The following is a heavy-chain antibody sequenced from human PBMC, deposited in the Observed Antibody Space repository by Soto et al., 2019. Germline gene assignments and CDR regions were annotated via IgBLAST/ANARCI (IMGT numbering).Heavy chain of an antibody. CDR3: ETDLLGKKYYYDSSVRSV. J-gene: IGHJ4*02. V-gene: IGHV1-69*01. CDR1: GGTFSRYA. Sequence: TTVKVSCQASGGTFSRYAISWVRRALGNGLEWLGGTIPIFGTANYAPKFLGRVTIPADDSTSAAFMELSGLGSEGTAVDYGETDLLGKKYYYDSSVRSVWGQLTLVTVSS. CDR2: TIPIFGTA. D-gene: IGHD3-22*01.